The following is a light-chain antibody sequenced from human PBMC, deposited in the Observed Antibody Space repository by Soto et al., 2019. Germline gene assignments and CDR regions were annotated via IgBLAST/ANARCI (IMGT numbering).Light chain of an antibody. J-gene: IGLJ2*01. CDR3: SAWDDSLVVV. CDR2: SNN. Sequence: QPVLTQPPSASGTPGQTVTITCSGSNSNIGSNSVNWFQHLPGAVPKLLIFSNNQRPSGVPDRFSGSKSGTSASLAISGLQTEDESDYYCSAWDDSLVVVFGGGTKLTVL. V-gene: IGLV1-44*01. CDR1: NSNIGSNS.